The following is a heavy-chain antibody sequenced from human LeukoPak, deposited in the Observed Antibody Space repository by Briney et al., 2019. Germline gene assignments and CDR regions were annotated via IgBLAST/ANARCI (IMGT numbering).Heavy chain of an antibody. D-gene: IGHD6-19*01. CDR3: ARVPSISIVVAAGDYFDY. CDR1: GFTFSSYW. Sequence: GGSLRLSCAASGFTFSSYWMSWVRQAPGKGLEWVANIKQDGSEKYYVDSVKDRFTISRDNAKNSLYLQMNSLRAEDTAVYYCARVPSISIVVAAGDYFDYWGQGTLVTVSS. V-gene: IGHV3-7*03. J-gene: IGHJ4*02. CDR2: IKQDGSEK.